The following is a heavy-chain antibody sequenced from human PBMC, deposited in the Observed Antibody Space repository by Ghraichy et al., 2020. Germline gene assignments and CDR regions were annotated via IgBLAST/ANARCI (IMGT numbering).Heavy chain of an antibody. CDR1: GFTFSSYA. CDR3: ATPTVGVAAFDY. Sequence: LSLTCAASGFTFSSYAMSWVRQAPGQGLEWVSAISGSGGSTYYADSVKGRFTISRDNSKNTLYLQMNSLRAEDTAVYYCATPTVGVAAFDYWGQGTLVTVSS. V-gene: IGHV3-23*01. CDR2: ISGSGGST. J-gene: IGHJ4*02. D-gene: IGHD2-15*01.